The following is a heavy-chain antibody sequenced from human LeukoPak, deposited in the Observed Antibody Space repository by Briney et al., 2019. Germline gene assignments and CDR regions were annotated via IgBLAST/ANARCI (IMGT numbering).Heavy chain of an antibody. J-gene: IGHJ4*02. CDR1: GYTFTGYY. CDR3: AKFMAYFDY. CDR2: ISAYNGNT. V-gene: IGHV1-18*04. Sequence: ASVKVSCKASGYTFTGYYMHWVRQAPGQGLEWMGWISAYNGNTNYAQKLQGRVTMTTDTSTSTAYMELRSLRSDDTAVYYCAKFMAYFDYWGQGTLVTVSS. D-gene: IGHD3-10*01.